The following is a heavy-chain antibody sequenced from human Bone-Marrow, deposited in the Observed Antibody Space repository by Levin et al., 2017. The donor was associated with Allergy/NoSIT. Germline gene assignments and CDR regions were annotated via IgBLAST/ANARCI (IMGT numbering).Heavy chain of an antibody. CDR3: VASSLLAVAGPDDAFET. J-gene: IGHJ3*02. CDR1: GNTLTEFS. V-gene: IGHV1-24*01. CDR2: FDPEEITI. Sequence: PRASVKVSCKVSGNTLTEFSIHWVRQVPGKGFEWIGGFDPEEITITYAQKLQGRVTMTDDTTTDTAYMELSSLRSEDTAVYFCVASSLLAVAGPDDAFETWGQGTMVTVTS. D-gene: IGHD6-19*01.